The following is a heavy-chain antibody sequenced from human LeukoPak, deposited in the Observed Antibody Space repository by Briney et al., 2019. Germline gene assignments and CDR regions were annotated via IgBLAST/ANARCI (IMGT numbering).Heavy chain of an antibody. CDR1: GFTFSDYY. J-gene: IGHJ6*02. D-gene: IGHD4-17*01. Sequence: GGSLRLSCAASGFTFSDYYMSWIRQAPGKGLEWVSYISSSGSTIYYADSVKGRFTISRDNAKNSLYLQMNSLRAEDTAVYYCARERTVTTGYYYYYGMDVWGQGTTVTVSS. CDR2: ISSSGSTI. CDR3: ARERTVTTGYYYYYGMDV. V-gene: IGHV3-11*01.